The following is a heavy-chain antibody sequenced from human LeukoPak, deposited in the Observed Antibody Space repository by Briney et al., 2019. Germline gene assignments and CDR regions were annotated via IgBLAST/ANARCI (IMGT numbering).Heavy chain of an antibody. Sequence: GGSLRLSCTASGITFGDNVMSWVRQAPGKGLEWVGFIRSKAYGGTTEYAASVKGRFTLSRDDSKSIAYLQMNSLKTEDTAVYYCTRGTRGYSYGGRKMDYYNYYYMDVGGKGTTVTIPS. V-gene: IGHV3-49*04. D-gene: IGHD5-18*01. CDR2: IRSKAYGGTT. CDR1: GITFGDNV. J-gene: IGHJ6*03. CDR3: TRGTRGYSYGGRKMDYYNYYYMDV.